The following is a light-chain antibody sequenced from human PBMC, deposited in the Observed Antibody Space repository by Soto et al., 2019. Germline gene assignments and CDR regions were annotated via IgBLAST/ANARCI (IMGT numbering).Light chain of an antibody. CDR1: SSDVGGYNY. V-gene: IGLV2-14*01. CDR2: DVS. CDR3: SSYTSSSTLEGV. J-gene: IGLJ3*02. Sequence: QSVLTQPASVSGSPGQSITISCTGTSSDVGGYNYVSWYQQHPGKAPKLMIYDVSNRPSGVSNRFSGSKSGNTASLTISGLQAEDEVDYYCSSYTSSSTLEGVFGGGTKVTVL.